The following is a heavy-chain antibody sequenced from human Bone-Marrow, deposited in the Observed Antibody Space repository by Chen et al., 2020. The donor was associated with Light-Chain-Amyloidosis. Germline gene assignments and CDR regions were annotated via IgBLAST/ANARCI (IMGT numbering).Heavy chain of an antibody. V-gene: IGHV5-51*01. CDR1: GYTFPNYW. Sequence: EVQLEQSGPEVKKPGESLKISCKGSGYTFPNYWIGWVRQMPGKGLEWMVVIYPDDSDARYSPSFEGQVTISADKSITTAYLQWRSLKASDTAMYYCARRRDGYNFDYWCQGTLVTVSS. CDR3: ARRRDGYNFDY. J-gene: IGHJ4*02. CDR2: IYPDDSDA. D-gene: IGHD5-12*01.